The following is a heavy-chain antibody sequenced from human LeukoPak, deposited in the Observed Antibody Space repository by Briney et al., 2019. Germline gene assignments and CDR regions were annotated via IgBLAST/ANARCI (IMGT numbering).Heavy chain of an antibody. V-gene: IGHV3-23*01. D-gene: IGHD6-13*01. CDR1: GFTFSSYA. CDR2: ISGSGDST. J-gene: IGHJ4*02. Sequence: PGGSLRLSCAASGFTFSSYAMSWVRQAPGKGLEWVSAISGSGDSTYYADSVKGRFTISRDNSKNTLYLQMNSLRAEDTAVYYCATHRHSSSWYAEPDLVNWGQGTLVTVSS. CDR3: ATHRHSSSWYAEPDLVN.